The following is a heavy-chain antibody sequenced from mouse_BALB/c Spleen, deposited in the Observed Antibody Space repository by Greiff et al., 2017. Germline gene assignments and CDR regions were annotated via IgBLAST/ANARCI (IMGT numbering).Heavy chain of an antibody. V-gene: IGHV1S81*02. CDR1: GYTFTSYW. J-gene: IGHJ1*01. Sequence: QVQLQQPGAELVKPGASVKLSCKASGYTFTSYWMHWVKQRPGQGLEWIGEINPSNGRTNYNEKFKSKATLTVDKSSSTAYMQLSSLTSEDSAVYYCARSGGNYEYFDVWGAGTTVTVSS. D-gene: IGHD2-1*01. CDR2: INPSNGRT. CDR3: ARSGGNYEYFDV.